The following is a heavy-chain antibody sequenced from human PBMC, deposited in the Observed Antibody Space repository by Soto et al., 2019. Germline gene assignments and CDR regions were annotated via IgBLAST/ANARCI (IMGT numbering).Heavy chain of an antibody. CDR3: ATRLYSSGWYVDY. Sequence: QVQLQQWGAGLLKPSETPSLTCAVYGGSFSGYYWSWIRQPPGKGLEWIGEINHSGSTNYNPSLKSRVTISVDTSKNQFSLKLSSVTAADTAVYYCATRLYSSGWYVDYWGQGTLVTVSS. D-gene: IGHD6-19*01. CDR2: INHSGST. J-gene: IGHJ4*02. CDR1: GGSFSGYY. V-gene: IGHV4-34*01.